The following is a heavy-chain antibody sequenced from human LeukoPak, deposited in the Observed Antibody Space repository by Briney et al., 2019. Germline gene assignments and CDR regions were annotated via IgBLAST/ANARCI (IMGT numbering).Heavy chain of an antibody. D-gene: IGHD3-22*01. J-gene: IGHJ4*02. Sequence: GGSLRLSCAASGLTVGANYMNWVRQAPGKGLEWVSVNYTDGTTYYADSIKGRFTISRDSSKSTLYLQMNSLRVEDTAVYYCAMDYYDSSAYPQITYFDYWGQGTLVTVSS. CDR3: AMDYYDSSAYPQITYFDY. CDR1: GLTVGANY. V-gene: IGHV3-66*01. CDR2: NYTDGTT.